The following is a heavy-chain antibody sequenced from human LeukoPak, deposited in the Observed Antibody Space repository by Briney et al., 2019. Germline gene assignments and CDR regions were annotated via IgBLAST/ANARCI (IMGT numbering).Heavy chain of an antibody. V-gene: IGHV4-59*01. CDR2: IYYSGST. D-gene: IGHD5-12*01. Sequence: SETLSLTCTVSGGSISSNYWSWIRQPPGKGLEWIGYIYYSGSTNYNPSLKSRVTLSVDTSKSQFSLKLSSVTAADTAVYYCARLGYGGYGYYSDNWGQGTLVTVSS. J-gene: IGHJ4*02. CDR3: ARLGYGGYGYYSDN. CDR1: GGSISSNY.